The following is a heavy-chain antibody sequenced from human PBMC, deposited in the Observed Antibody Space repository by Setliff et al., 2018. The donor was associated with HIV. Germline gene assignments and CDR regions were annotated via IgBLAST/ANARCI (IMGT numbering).Heavy chain of an antibody. CDR1: GYIFTSYY. V-gene: IGHV1-46*01. CDR3: ARGTTESCDY. Sequence: ASVKVSCKAPGYIFTSYYLHWVRQVPGQGLEWMGIINPGTGSTTYAQKFQGRVTRTWDMSTTTLSMELSSLTSDDTAVFYCARGTTESCDYWGQGTLVTVSS. D-gene: IGHD4-17*01. CDR2: INPGTGST. J-gene: IGHJ4*02.